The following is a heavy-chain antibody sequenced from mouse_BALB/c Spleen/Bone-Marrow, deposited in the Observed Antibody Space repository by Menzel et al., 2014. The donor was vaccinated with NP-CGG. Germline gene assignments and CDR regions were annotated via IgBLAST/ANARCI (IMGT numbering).Heavy chain of an antibody. CDR1: GYVFSTYW. CDR2: IYPGDGDT. V-gene: IGHV1-80*01. J-gene: IGHJ4*01. CDR3: TRRDYAMDY. Sequence: QVQLQQSGAELVRPGSSVKISCESSGYVFSTYWINWVKQRPGQGLEWIGQIYPGDGDTDYNGKFKDKATLTADKSSNTAYMQLSSLTSEDSAVYYCTRRDYAMDYWGQGTSVTVSS.